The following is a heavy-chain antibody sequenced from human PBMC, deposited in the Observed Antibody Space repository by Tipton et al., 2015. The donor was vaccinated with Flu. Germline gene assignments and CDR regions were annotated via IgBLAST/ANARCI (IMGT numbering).Heavy chain of an antibody. CDR2: IYPGDSDT. CDR1: GYSFTSYW. V-gene: IGHV5-51*01. D-gene: IGHD2-2*02. CDR3: ARGPHCSSTSCYINNWFDP. Sequence: LVQSGAEVKKPGESLKISCKGSGYSFTSYWIGWVRQMPGKGLEWMGIIYPGDSDTRYSPSFQGQVTISADKSISTAYLQWSSLKASDTAMYYCARGPHCSSTSCYINNWFDPWGQGTLVTVSS. J-gene: IGHJ5*02.